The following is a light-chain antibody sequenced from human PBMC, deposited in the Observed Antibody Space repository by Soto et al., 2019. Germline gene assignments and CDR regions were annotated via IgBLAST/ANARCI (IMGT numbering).Light chain of an antibody. CDR3: QQYNNWFPIT. CDR2: GAS. CDR1: QSVSSN. J-gene: IGKJ4*01. V-gene: IGKV3-15*01. Sequence: EIVMTQSPATLSVSPGERATLSCRASQSVSSNLAWYQQKPGQGPRLLIYGASTRATGIPARFSGSGSGTEFTLTISSLQSEDFAVYYCQQYNNWFPITFGGGTKVEIK.